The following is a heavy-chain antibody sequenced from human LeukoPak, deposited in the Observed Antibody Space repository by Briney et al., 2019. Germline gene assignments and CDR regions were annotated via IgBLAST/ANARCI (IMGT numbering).Heavy chain of an antibody. V-gene: IGHV4-34*01. CDR1: GGSFSGYY. Sequence: PSETLSPTCAVYGGSFSGYYWSWIRQPPGKGLEWIGEINHSGSTNYNPSLKSRVTISVDTSKNQFSLKLSSVTAADTAVYYCARGPGIAARGPPDYWGQGTLVTVSS. CDR2: INHSGST. J-gene: IGHJ4*02. D-gene: IGHD6-6*01. CDR3: ARGPGIAARGPPDY.